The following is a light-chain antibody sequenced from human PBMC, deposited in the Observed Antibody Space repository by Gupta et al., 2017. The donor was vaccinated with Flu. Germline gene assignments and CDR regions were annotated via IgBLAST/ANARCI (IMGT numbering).Light chain of an antibody. CDR1: QSLVYSDGNTY. V-gene: IGKV2-30*01. CDR3: RQGKHWGVT. CDR2: KVS. Sequence: DVVMTQSPLSLPVTLGQPASISCRSSQSLVYSDGNTYLNWFQQRPGQSPRRLIYKVSNRDSGVPDRFSGSGSGTDFTLKISRVEAEDVGVYYCRQGKHWGVTFGHGTKVDIK. J-gene: IGKJ3*01.